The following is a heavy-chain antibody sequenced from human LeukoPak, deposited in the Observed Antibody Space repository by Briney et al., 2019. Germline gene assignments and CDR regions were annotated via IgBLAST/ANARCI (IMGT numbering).Heavy chain of an antibody. J-gene: IGHJ3*01. CDR2: INSDGSST. D-gene: IGHD5-18*01. CDR1: GFTFSSYW. CDR3: ARAPRGTAIPYYN. V-gene: IGHV3-74*01. Sequence: PGGSLRLSCAASGFTFSSYWMHWVRQAPGKGLVWVSRINSDGSSTSYADSVKGRFTISRDNDKNTLYLQMNSLRAEDTAVYYCARAPRGTAIPYYNWGQGTMVTVSS.